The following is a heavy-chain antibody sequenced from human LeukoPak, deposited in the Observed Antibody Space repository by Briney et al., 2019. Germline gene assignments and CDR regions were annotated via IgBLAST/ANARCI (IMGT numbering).Heavy chain of an antibody. V-gene: IGHV4-39*01. CDR2: IYYSGNT. CDR3: ARSGLYSSGCPADY. CDR1: GGSISSSSYY. J-gene: IGHJ4*02. Sequence: PPETLSLTCTVSGGSISSSSYYWGWIRQPPGKGLEWIGSIYYSGNTYYNPSLKSRVTISVDTSKNQFSLKLSSVTAADTAVYYCARSGLYSSGCPADYWGQGTLVTVSS. D-gene: IGHD6-19*01.